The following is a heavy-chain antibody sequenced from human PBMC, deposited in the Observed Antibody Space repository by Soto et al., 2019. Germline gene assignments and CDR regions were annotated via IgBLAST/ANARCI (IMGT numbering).Heavy chain of an antibody. J-gene: IGHJ4*02. CDR3: AHSRYNNGYCPFDS. V-gene: IGHV2-5*02. CDR2: IYWDDDK. Sequence: SGPTLVNPTQTLTLTCTFAGFSLRGDSVGVAWIRQPPGKALEWLAIIYWDDDKRYSPSLKRRLTITKDTSKNQVVLTMTNMDPVDTATYYCAHSRYNNGYCPFDSWGQGTLVTVSS. D-gene: IGHD5-18*01. CDR1: GFSLRGDSVG.